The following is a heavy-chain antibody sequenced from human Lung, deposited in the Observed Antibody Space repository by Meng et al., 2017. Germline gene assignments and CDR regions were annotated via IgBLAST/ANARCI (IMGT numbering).Heavy chain of an antibody. CDR2: ISGSGGST. Sequence: EVQLLESGGGLVQPGGSLRLSCAASAFTFSSHAMSWVRQAPGKGLEWVSAISGSGGSTYYADSVRGRFTISSDNSKKTLYLQMSSLRAEDTALYYCAKDQWQNLVRWFDPWGRGTLVTVSS. CDR3: AKDQWQNLVRWFDP. V-gene: IGHV3-23*01. D-gene: IGHD6-13*01. J-gene: IGHJ5*02. CDR1: AFTFSSHA.